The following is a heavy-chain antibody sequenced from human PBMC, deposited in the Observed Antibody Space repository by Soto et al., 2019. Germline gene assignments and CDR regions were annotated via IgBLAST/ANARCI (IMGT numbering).Heavy chain of an antibody. V-gene: IGHV3-11*01. J-gene: IGHJ2*01. CDR1: GFTFSDYY. CDR3: ARVDSSPPNRYFDL. D-gene: IGHD6-13*01. Sequence: PXASLGLSCAASGFTFSDYYMSWIRQAPGKGLEWVSYISSSGSTIYYADSVKGRFTISRDNAKNSLYLQMNSLRAEDTAVYYCARVDSSPPNRYFDLWGRGTLVTVSS. CDR2: ISSSGSTI.